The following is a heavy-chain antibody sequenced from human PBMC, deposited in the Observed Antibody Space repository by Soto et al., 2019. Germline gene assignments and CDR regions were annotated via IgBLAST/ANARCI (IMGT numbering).Heavy chain of an antibody. Sequence: HPGGSLRLSCAASGFTFSSYAMSWVRQAPGKGLEWVSAISGSGGSTYYADSVKGRFTISRDNSKNTLYLQMNSLRAEDTAVYYCAKDHIGSGTRGSFDYYYYGMDVWGQGTTVTVSS. CDR3: AKDHIGSGTRGSFDYYYYGMDV. D-gene: IGHD3-10*01. J-gene: IGHJ6*02. CDR1: GFTFSSYA. CDR2: ISGSGGST. V-gene: IGHV3-23*01.